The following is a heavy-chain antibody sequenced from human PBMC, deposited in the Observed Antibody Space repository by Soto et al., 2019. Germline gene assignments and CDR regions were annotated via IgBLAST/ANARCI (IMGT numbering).Heavy chain of an antibody. CDR2: IKSKTDGGTT. J-gene: IGHJ6*02. CDR1: GFTFSNAW. CDR3: TTDGSDFWSGYPTSYYYYYGMDV. D-gene: IGHD3-3*01. Sequence: PGGSLRLSCAASGFTFSNAWMSWVRQAPGKGLEWVGRIKSKTDGGTTDYAAPVKGRFTISRDDSKNTLYLQMNSLKTEDTAVYYCTTDGSDFWSGYPTSYYYYYGMDVWGQGTTVTVSS. V-gene: IGHV3-15*01.